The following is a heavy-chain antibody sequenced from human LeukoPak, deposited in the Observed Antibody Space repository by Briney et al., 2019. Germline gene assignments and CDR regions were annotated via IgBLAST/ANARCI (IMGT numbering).Heavy chain of an antibody. CDR2: ISINGDNT. J-gene: IGHJ4*02. V-gene: IGHV3-64D*06. D-gene: IGHD2/OR15-2a*01. CDR3: AKDQEYSYDY. Sequence: PGGSLRLSCSASGLTFSSYAMHWVRQAPGKGLEYVSTISINGDNTYYADSVKGRFTISRDNSKNTLYLQMSSLRAEDTAVYYCAKDQEYSYDYWGQGTQVTVSS. CDR1: GLTFSSYA.